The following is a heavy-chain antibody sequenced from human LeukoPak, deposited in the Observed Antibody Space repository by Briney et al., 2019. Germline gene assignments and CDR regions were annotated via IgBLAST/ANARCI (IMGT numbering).Heavy chain of an antibody. V-gene: IGHV4-39*07. CDR1: GGSISSSSYY. CDR3: ARGGSYLFDY. Sequence: PSETLSLTCTVSGGSISSSSYYWGWIRQPPGKGLEWIGSIYYSGSTYYNPSLKSRVTISVDTSKNQFSLKLSSVTAADTAVYYCARGGSYLFDYWGQGTLVTVSS. D-gene: IGHD1-26*01. CDR2: IYYSGST. J-gene: IGHJ4*02.